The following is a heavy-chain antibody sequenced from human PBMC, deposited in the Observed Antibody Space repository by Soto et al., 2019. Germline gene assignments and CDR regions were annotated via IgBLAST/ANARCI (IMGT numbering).Heavy chain of an antibody. CDR1: GFTFSSYS. Sequence: GGSLRLSCAASGFTFSSYSMNWFRQAPGKGLEWVSSISSSSSYIYYADSVKGRFTISRDNAKNSLYLQMNSLRAEDTAVYYCARGVDSSGWYGYYGMDVWGQGTVVTVSS. CDR2: ISSSSSYI. D-gene: IGHD6-19*01. V-gene: IGHV3-21*01. CDR3: ARGVDSSGWYGYYGMDV. J-gene: IGHJ6*02.